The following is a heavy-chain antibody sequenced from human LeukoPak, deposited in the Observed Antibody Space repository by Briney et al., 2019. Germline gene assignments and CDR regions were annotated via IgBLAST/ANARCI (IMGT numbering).Heavy chain of an antibody. J-gene: IGHJ4*02. Sequence: PGGSLRLSCAASGFTFVTYAMRWVRQAPGKGLEWVAIIGNSGSDTYYTDSVKGRFTISRDNSKNTLYLQMNSLTAEDTAVYYCAQRYYYLNYWGQGTLVTVSS. CDR2: IGNSGSDT. V-gene: IGHV3-23*05. D-gene: IGHD2-15*01. CDR1: GFTFVTYA. CDR3: AQRYYYLNY.